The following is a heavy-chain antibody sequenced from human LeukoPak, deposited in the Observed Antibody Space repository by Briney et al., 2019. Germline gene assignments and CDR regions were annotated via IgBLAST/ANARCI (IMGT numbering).Heavy chain of an antibody. D-gene: IGHD1-26*01. CDR1: GFSFSTSW. Sequence: GESLKISCAASGFSFSTSWMHWVRQAPGKGLVWVSRINDDGSRTTSADSVKGRFTISRDNAKNTVYLQMNSLRAEDTAVYYCARALGSPLDYWGQGTLLIVSS. CDR3: ARALGSPLDY. CDR2: INDDGSRT. V-gene: IGHV3-74*03. J-gene: IGHJ4*02.